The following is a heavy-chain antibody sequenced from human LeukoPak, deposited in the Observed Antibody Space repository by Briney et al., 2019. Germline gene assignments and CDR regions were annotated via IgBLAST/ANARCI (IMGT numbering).Heavy chain of an antibody. D-gene: IGHD2-8*02. CDR1: GFPFKTYD. J-gene: IGHJ3*01. CDR2: IDWEGGRT. Sequence: GGSLRLSCEASGFPFKTYDMAWVRQAPGKGLEWVAGIDWEGGRTGFAESVKGRFTISRDTVRNFLYLEVNSLRAEDTALYFCAREGGPLTGVLHAFDLWGQGTLVIVSS. CDR3: AREGGPLTGVLHAFDL. V-gene: IGHV3-20*04.